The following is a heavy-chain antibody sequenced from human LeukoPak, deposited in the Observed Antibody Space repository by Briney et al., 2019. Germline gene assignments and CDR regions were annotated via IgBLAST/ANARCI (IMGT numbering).Heavy chain of an antibody. J-gene: IGHJ6*02. CDR1: GFTFDDYA. CDR2: ISWNSGSI. V-gene: IGHV3-9*01. D-gene: IGHD6-13*01. CDR3: AKDNAAVRPYYGMDV. Sequence: GGSLRLSCAASGFTFDDYAMHWVRQAPGKGLEWVSGISWNSGSIGYADSVKGRFTISRDNAKNSLYLQMNSLRAEDTALYYCAKDNAAVRPYYGMDVWGQGTTVTVSS.